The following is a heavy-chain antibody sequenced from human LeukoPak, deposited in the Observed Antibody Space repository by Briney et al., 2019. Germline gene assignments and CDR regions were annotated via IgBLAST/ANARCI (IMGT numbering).Heavy chain of an antibody. CDR1: GYTFTTYS. Sequence: GASVKVSCKASGYTFTTYSMHWVRQATGQGLEWMGWMNPISGNTGYAQKFQGRVTMTSNTSLSTAYMELSSLRSEDTALYYCARAPSGHDDYDLGYWGRGTLVIVSS. CDR3: ARAPSGHDDYDLGY. J-gene: IGHJ4*02. D-gene: IGHD4-17*01. V-gene: IGHV1-8*02. CDR2: MNPISGNT.